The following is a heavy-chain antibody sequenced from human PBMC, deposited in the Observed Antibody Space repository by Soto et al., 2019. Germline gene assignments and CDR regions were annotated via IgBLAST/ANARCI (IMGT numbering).Heavy chain of an antibody. J-gene: IGHJ6*02. D-gene: IGHD6-6*01. Sequence: SVKVSCKASGYTFTSYGISWVRQAPGQGLEWMGGIIPIFGTANYAQKFQGRVTITADESTSTAYMELSSLRSEDTAVYYCARVQSIAARDAPYYYGMDVWGQGTTVTVSS. CDR2: IIPIFGTA. CDR3: ARVQSIAARDAPYYYGMDV. V-gene: IGHV1-69*13. CDR1: GYTFTSYG.